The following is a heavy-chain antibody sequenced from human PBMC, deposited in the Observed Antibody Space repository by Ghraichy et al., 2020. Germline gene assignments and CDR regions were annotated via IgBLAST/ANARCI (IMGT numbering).Heavy chain of an antibody. V-gene: IGHV3-23*01. CDR2: ISGSGGST. CDR1: GFTFSSYA. J-gene: IGHJ4*02. D-gene: IGHD4-17*01. CDR3: AKDPDGAGDYGLAYYFDY. Sequence: GGSLRLSCAASGFTFSSYAMSWVRQAPGKGLEWVSAISGSGGSTYYADSVKGRFTISRDNSKNTLYLQMNSLRAEDTAVYYCAKDPDGAGDYGLAYYFDYWGQGTLVTVSS.